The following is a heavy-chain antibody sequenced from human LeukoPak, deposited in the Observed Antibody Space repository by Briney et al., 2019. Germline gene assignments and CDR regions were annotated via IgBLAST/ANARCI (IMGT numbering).Heavy chain of an antibody. Sequence: GGSLRLSCAASGFTFSSYAMSWVRQAPGKGLEWVLAISGSGGSTYYADSVKGRFTISRDNSKNTLYLQMNSLRAEDTAVYYCAKPVTGYDSSGYYPYYFDYWGQGTLVTVSS. CDR3: AKPVTGYDSSGYYPYYFDY. CDR1: GFTFSSYA. CDR2: ISGSGGST. J-gene: IGHJ4*02. V-gene: IGHV3-23*01. D-gene: IGHD3-22*01.